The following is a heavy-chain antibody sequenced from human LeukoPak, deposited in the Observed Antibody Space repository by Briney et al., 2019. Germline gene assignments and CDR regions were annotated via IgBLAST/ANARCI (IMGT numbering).Heavy chain of an antibody. CDR1: GGSISSGGYY. Sequence: PSETLSLTCTVSGGSISSGGYYWSWIRQPPGKGLEWIGYIYHSGSTYYNPSLKSRVTISVDRSKNQFSLKLSSVTAADTAVYYCARGTINFGVVKYWGQGTLVTVSS. CDR3: ARGTINFGVVKY. CDR2: IYHSGST. V-gene: IGHV4-30-2*01. D-gene: IGHD3-3*01. J-gene: IGHJ4*02.